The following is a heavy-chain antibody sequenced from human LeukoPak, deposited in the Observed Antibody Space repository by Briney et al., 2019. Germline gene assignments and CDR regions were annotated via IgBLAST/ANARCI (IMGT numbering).Heavy chain of an antibody. D-gene: IGHD6-13*01. V-gene: IGHV4-31*03. J-gene: IGHJ4*02. Sequence: SQTLSLTCTVSGGSISSGGYYWSWIRQHPGKGLEWIGYIYYSGSTNYNPSLKSRVTISVDTSKNQFSLKLSSVTAADTAVYYCARGLGLAAAGTDGKLDYWGQGTLVTVSS. CDR2: IYYSGST. CDR3: ARGLGLAAAGTDGKLDY. CDR1: GGSISSGGYY.